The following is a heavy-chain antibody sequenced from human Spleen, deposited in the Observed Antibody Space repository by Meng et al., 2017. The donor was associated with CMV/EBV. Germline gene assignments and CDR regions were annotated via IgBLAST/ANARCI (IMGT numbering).Heavy chain of an antibody. J-gene: IGHJ4*02. V-gene: IGHV3-30*04. CDR1: GDTFISNA. CDR2: ISYDGGNK. CDR3: ARRGVIALAGTFDY. D-gene: IGHD6-19*01. Sequence: GGSLRLSCAASGDTFISNAMHWVRQAPGKGLEWVAVISYDGGNKYYADSVKGRLTISRDNAKNSLYLQMTSLRAEDTAVYYCARRGVIALAGTFDYWGQGSLVTVSS.